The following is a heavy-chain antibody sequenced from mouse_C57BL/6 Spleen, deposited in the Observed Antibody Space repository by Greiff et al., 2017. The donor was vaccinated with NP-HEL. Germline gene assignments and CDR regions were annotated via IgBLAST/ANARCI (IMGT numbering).Heavy chain of an antibody. Sequence: VQLQQSGPELVKPGASVKIPCKASGYTFTDYNMDWVKQSHGKSLEWIGDINPNNGGTIYNQKFKGKATLTVDKSSSTAYMELRSLTSEDTAVYYCARNYGSSYCWYFDVWGTGTTVTVSS. CDR3: ARNYGSSYCWYFDV. CDR2: INPNNGGT. V-gene: IGHV1-18*01. CDR1: GYTFTDYN. D-gene: IGHD1-1*01. J-gene: IGHJ1*03.